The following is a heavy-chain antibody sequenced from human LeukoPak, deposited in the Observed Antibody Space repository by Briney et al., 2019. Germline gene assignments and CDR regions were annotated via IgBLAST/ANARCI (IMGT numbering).Heavy chain of an antibody. CDR3: ARVPYSSSWYMGSDY. D-gene: IGHD6-13*01. J-gene: IGHJ4*02. V-gene: IGHV1-8*01. CDR2: MNPNSGNT. Sequence: GASVKVSCKASRYTFTSYDINWVRQATGQGLEWMGWMNPNSGNTGYAQKFQGRVTMTRDTSISTAYMELSRLRSDDTAVYYCARVPYSSSWYMGSDYWGQGTLVTVSS. CDR1: RYTFTSYD.